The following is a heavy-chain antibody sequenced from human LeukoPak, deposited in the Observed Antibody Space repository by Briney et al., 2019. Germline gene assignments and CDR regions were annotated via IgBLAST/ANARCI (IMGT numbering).Heavy chain of an antibody. Sequence: GGSLRLSCAASGFTFSSSVMSWPRQAPGEGLGSVSAISGSGGGTYYADLVKGRFTICKDKTKNTLYQQMNSLRAAETAMYFCANRRRGGVEPAAWEGLFDYGGQGTLVTVSS. V-gene: IGHV3-23*01. CDR3: ANRRRGGVEPAAWEGLFDY. D-gene: IGHD2-2*01. CDR1: GFTFSSSV. CDR2: ISGSGGGT. J-gene: IGHJ4*02.